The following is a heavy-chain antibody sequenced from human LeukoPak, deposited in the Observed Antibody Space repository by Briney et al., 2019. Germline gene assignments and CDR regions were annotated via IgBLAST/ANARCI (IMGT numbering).Heavy chain of an antibody. Sequence: PGGSLRLSCAASGFSFGSYWMTWVRQAPGKGLEYVSAISSNGGSTYYADSVKGRFTISRDNSKNTLYLQMSSLRAEDTAVYYCVKSNWDQYFDYWGQGTLVTVSS. J-gene: IGHJ4*02. CDR1: GFSFGSYW. CDR3: VKSNWDQYFDY. CDR2: ISSNGGST. V-gene: IGHV3-64D*06. D-gene: IGHD7-27*01.